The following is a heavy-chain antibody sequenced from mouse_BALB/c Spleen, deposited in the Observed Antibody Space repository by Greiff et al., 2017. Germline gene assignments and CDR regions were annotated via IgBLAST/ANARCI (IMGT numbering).Heavy chain of an antibody. V-gene: IGHV6-6*02. D-gene: IGHD2-4*01. J-gene: IGHJ3*01. CDR3: TGTMITSAWFAY. CDR2: IRLKSNNYAT. Sequence: EVNLVESGGGLVQPGGSMKLSCVASGFTFSNYWMNWVRQSPEKGLEWVAEIRLKSNNYATHYAESVKGRFTISRDDSKSSVYLQMNNLRAEDTGIYYCTGTMITSAWFAYWGQGTLVTVSA. CDR1: GFTFSNYW.